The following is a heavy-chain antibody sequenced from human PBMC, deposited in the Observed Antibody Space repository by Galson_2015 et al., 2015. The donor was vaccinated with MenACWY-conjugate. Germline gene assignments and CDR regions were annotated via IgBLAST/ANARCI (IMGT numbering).Heavy chain of an antibody. J-gene: IGHJ6*03. CDR2: ISSSSSYT. V-gene: IGHV3-11*06. CDR1: GFTFSDYY. CDR3: ARASSGYDFWSGYYTDYYYYYMDV. D-gene: IGHD3-3*01. Sequence: SLRLSCAASGFTFSDYYMSWIRQAPGKGLEWVSYISSSSSYTNYADSVKGRFTISRDNAKNSLYLQMNSLRAEDTAVYYCARASSGYDFWSGYYTDYYYYYMDVWGKGTTVTVSS.